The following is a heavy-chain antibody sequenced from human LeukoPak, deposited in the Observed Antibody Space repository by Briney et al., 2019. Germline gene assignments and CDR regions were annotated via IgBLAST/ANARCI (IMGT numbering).Heavy chain of an antibody. CDR2: IFYSGST. CDR1: GGSISTSNYY. CDR3: AKSNGYGLVDI. J-gene: IGHJ3*02. V-gene: IGHV4-39*07. Sequence: SETLSLTCTVSGGSISTSNYYWGWIRQPPGKGLEWIGNIFYSGSTYYSPSLKSRVTIDTSRNQFSLKLNSVTAADTAVYYCAKSNGYGLVDIWGQGTMVTVFS. D-gene: IGHD3-10*01.